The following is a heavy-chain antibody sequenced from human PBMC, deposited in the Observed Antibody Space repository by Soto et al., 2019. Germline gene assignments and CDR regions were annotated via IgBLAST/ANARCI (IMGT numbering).Heavy chain of an antibody. Sequence: ASVKVSCKASGYTFTSYGISWVRQAPGQGLEWTGWISAYNGNTNYAQKLQGRVTMTTDTSTSTAYMELRSLRSDDTAVYYCARVHCSGGSCYRQNYYFDYWGQGTLATVSS. CDR3: ARVHCSGGSCYRQNYYFDY. D-gene: IGHD2-15*01. V-gene: IGHV1-18*04. J-gene: IGHJ4*02. CDR2: ISAYNGNT. CDR1: GYTFTSYG.